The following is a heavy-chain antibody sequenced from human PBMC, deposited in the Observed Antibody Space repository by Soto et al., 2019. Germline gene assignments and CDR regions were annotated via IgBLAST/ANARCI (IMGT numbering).Heavy chain of an antibody. CDR1: GGSISSSNW. CDR2: IYHSGST. J-gene: IGHJ4*02. V-gene: IGHV4-4*02. CDR3: AKIDGSSCYLPYDY. D-gene: IGHD2-15*01. Sequence: PSETLSLTCAVSGGSISSSNWWSWGRQPPGKGLEWIGEIYHSGSTNYNPSLKSRVTISVDTSKNQFSLKLSSVTAADTAVYYCAKIDGSSCYLPYDYWGQGTLVTVSS.